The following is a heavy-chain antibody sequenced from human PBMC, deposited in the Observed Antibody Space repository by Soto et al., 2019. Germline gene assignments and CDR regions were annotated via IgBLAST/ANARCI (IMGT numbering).Heavy chain of an antibody. J-gene: IGHJ6*02. V-gene: IGHV3-33*01. CDR2: IWYDGSNK. Sequence: QVQLVESGGGVVQPGRSLRLSCAASGFTFSSYGMHWVRQAPGKGLEWVAVIWYDGSNKYYADSVKGRFTISRDNSKNTLYLQMNSLRAEDTAGYYCARDTARAMVRIYYGMDDWGQGATVTVSS. CDR3: ARDTARAMVRIYYGMDD. CDR1: GFTFSSYG. D-gene: IGHD3-10*01.